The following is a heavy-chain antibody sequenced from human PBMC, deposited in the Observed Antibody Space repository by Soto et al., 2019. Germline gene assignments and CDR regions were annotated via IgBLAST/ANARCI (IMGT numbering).Heavy chain of an antibody. CDR1: GGSISSSSYY. CDR3: AIREAWGAYFQH. Sequence: NPSETLSLTCTVSGGSISSSSYYWGWIRQPPGKGLEWIGSIYYSGSTYYNPSLKSRVTISVDTSKNQFSLKLSSVTAADTAVYYCAIREAWGAYFQHWGQGTLVTVSS. D-gene: IGHD3-16*01. CDR2: IYYSGST. V-gene: IGHV4-39*01. J-gene: IGHJ1*01.